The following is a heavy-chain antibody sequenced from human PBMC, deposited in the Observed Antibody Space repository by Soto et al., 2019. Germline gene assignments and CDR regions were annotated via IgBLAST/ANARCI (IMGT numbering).Heavy chain of an antibody. J-gene: IGHJ4*02. CDR1: GFTYSSYW. CDR2: INSDGSST. CDR3: ARGEMATMWPFGY. D-gene: IGHD5-12*01. Sequence: EVQLVESGGGLVQPGGSLRLSCAASGFTYSSYWMHWVRQAPGKVLVWVSRINSDGSSTTYADSVKGRFTISRDNAKNTLYLQMHRLRAEDTAIYYCARGEMATMWPFGYWGQGTLVTVSS. V-gene: IGHV3-74*01.